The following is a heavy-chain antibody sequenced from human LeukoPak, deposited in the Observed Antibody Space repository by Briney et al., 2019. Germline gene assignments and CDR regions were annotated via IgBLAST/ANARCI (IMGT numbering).Heavy chain of an antibody. Sequence: GGSLRLSCAASGFTFSNAWMSWVRQAPGKGLEWVGRIKSKTDGGTTDYAAPVKGRFTISRDDSKNTLYLQMNSLKTEDTAVYYCTTVVVVPAAAYDVDYWGQGTLVTVPS. CDR3: TTVVVVPAAAYDVDY. CDR1: GFTFSNAW. CDR2: IKSKTDGGTT. D-gene: IGHD2-2*01. J-gene: IGHJ4*02. V-gene: IGHV3-15*01.